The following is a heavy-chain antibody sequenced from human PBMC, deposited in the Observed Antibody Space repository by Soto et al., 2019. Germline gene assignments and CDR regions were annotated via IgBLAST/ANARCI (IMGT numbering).Heavy chain of an antibody. CDR2: ISGGGGST. J-gene: IGHJ4*02. Sequence: GGSLRLSCAASGFTFSSYAMIWVLQAPGKGLEWVSAISGGGGSTYYADSVKGRFTISRDNSKNALYLQMNSLRAEDTAVYYCVNHLEYSSSSPVDYWGQGTLVTVSS. D-gene: IGHD6-6*01. CDR1: GFTFSSYA. V-gene: IGHV3-23*01. CDR3: VNHLEYSSSSPVDY.